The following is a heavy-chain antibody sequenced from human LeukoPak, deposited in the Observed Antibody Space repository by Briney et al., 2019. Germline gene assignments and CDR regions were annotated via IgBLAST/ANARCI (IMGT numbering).Heavy chain of an antibody. D-gene: IGHD3-3*01. CDR2: IYYSGTN. Sequence: PSETLSLTCTVSGGSINSYYWSWIRQPPGKGLEWIGYIYYSGTNNYNPSLKSRVTISVDTSKNQFSLKLSSVTAADTAVYYCARNPRSGYFPHYHYYGMDVWGQGTTVTVSS. CDR3: ARNPRSGYFPHYHYYGMDV. CDR1: GGSINSYY. J-gene: IGHJ6*02. V-gene: IGHV4-59*01.